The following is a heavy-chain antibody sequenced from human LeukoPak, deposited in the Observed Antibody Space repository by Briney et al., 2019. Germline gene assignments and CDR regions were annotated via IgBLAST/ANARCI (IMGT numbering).Heavy chain of an antibody. CDR3: ARRSSWNDY. J-gene: IGHJ4*02. Sequence: ASVRVSCKASGYTFTSYGISWVRQAPGQGLEWMGWVSPYNNKTNYAQKVQGRVTMATDTSTSAAYMDLRSLRSDDTAVYYCARRSSWNDYWGQGTLVTVSS. CDR2: VSPYNNKT. D-gene: IGHD6-13*01. V-gene: IGHV1-18*01. CDR1: GYTFTSYG.